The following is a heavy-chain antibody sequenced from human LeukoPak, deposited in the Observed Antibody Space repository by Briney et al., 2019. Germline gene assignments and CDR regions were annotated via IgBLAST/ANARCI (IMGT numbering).Heavy chain of an antibody. CDR2: ISAYNGNT. CDR1: GYTFTSYG. V-gene: IGHV1-18*01. CDR3: ARGGYYDFWSGYYLGLDY. Sequence: GASVKVSCKASGYTFTSYGISWVRQAPGQGLEWMGWISAYNGNTNYAQKLQGRVTMTTDTSTSTAYMELRSLRSDDTAVYYCARGGYYDFWSGYYLGLDYWGQGTLVTVSS. J-gene: IGHJ4*02. D-gene: IGHD3-3*01.